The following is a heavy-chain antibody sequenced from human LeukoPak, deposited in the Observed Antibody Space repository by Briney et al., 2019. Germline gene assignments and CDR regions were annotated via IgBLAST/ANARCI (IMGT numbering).Heavy chain of an antibody. D-gene: IGHD3-10*01. V-gene: IGHV3-7*01. Sequence: GGSLRLSCAASGFTFSSYSMSWVRQAPGKGLEWVANIRQDGSTMSYVDSVRGRFTISRDNAKNSLYLQMSSLGADDTAVYYCVRDRGFGANDYWGQGTLVTVSS. CDR3: VRDRGFGANDY. CDR2: IRQDGSTM. J-gene: IGHJ4*02. CDR1: GFTFSSYS.